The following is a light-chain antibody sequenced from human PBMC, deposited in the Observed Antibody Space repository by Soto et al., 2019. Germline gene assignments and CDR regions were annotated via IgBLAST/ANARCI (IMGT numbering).Light chain of an antibody. CDR1: QSLRGW. CDR2: DAS. Sequence: DIQMTQSPSTLSASVGDRVTITCRASQSLRGWLAWYQQRPGEAPKALIYDASTLASGVPSRFNGSGSGTEFTLTISSLQPDDFATYYCQQYITYSTFGQGTRLEIK. V-gene: IGKV1-5*01. CDR3: QQYITYST. J-gene: IGKJ5*01.